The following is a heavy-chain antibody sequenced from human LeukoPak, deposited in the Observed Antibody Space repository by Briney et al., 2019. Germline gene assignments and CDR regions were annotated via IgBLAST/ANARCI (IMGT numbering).Heavy chain of an antibody. CDR3: AGTLYSGYGLGSLGAFDI. CDR1: GFTFTNYW. Sequence: GGSLRLSCAASGFTFTNYWMSWVRQAPGKGLDWVSLIYSGGDTYYADSVKGRFTISRDNSKNTLYLQMNSLRAEDTAVYYCAGTLYSGYGLGSLGAFDIWGQGTMVTVSS. J-gene: IGHJ3*02. V-gene: IGHV3-53*01. CDR2: IYSGGDT. D-gene: IGHD5-12*01.